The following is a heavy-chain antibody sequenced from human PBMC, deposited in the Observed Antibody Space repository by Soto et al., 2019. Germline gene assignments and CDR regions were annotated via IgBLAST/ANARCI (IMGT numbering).Heavy chain of an antibody. Sequence: LSLTCTVSGGSISSSSYYWGWIRQPPGKGLEWIGSIYYSGSTYYNPSLKSRVTISVDTSKNQFSLKLSSVTAADTAVYYCARQDMDSSGFDYWGQGTLVTVSS. D-gene: IGHD3-22*01. J-gene: IGHJ4*02. CDR2: IYYSGST. CDR3: ARQDMDSSGFDY. V-gene: IGHV4-39*01. CDR1: GGSISSSSYY.